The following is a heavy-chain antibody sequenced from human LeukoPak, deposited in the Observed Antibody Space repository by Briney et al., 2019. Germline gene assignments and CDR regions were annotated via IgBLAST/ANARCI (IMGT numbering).Heavy chain of an antibody. CDR1: GGSFSGYY. J-gene: IGHJ4*02. CDR2: IYYSGST. CDR3: ASPFSMVRGGIKPIGDDY. Sequence: SETLSLTCAVYGGSFSGYYWSWIRQPPGKGLEWIGSIYYSGSTYYNPSLKSRVTISVDTSKNQFSLKLSSVTAADTAVYYCASPFSMVRGGIKPIGDDYWGQGTLVTVSS. D-gene: IGHD3-10*01. V-gene: IGHV4-34*01.